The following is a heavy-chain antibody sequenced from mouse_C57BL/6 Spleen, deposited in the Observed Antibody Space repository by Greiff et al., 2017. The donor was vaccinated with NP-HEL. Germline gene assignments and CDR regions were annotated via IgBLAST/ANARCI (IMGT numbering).Heavy chain of an antibody. CDR2: IRLKSDNYAT. J-gene: IGHJ2*01. Sequence: EVKLEESGGGLVQPGGSMKLSCVASGFTFSNYWMNWVRQSPEKGLEWVAQIRLKSDNYATHYAESVKGRFTISRDDSKSSVYLQMNNLRAEDTGIYYCTEGTGIFDYWGQGTTLTVSS. D-gene: IGHD4-1*01. V-gene: IGHV6-3*01. CDR3: TEGTGIFDY. CDR1: GFTFSNYW.